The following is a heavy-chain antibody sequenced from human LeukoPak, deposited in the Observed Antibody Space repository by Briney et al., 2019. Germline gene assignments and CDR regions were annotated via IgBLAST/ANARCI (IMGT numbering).Heavy chain of an antibody. V-gene: IGHV4-34*01. D-gene: IGHD3-3*01. Sequence: PSETLSLTCAVYGGSFSGYYWSWIRQPPGKGLEWIGEINHSGSTNYNPSLKSRVTISVDTSKNQFSLKLSSVTAADTAVYYCARGREWVDPWGQGTLVTVSS. CDR3: ARGREWVDP. J-gene: IGHJ5*02. CDR1: GGSFSGYY. CDR2: INHSGST.